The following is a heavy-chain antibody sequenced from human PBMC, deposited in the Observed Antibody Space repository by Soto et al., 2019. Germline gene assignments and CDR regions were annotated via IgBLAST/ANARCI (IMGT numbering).Heavy chain of an antibody. CDR2: IKIDGAAT. Sequence: EVQLVESGGGLVQPGGSLRLSCAASGVTFSSYWMYWVRQDPVKGLVWVSRIKIDGAATSYADSVKGRFTISRDNAKNTLYLQMNSLRAEDTAVYFCGRGGNSGSVDYWGQGTLVTVSS. CDR1: GVTFSSYW. CDR3: GRGGNSGSVDY. J-gene: IGHJ4*02. D-gene: IGHD5-12*01. V-gene: IGHV3-74*01.